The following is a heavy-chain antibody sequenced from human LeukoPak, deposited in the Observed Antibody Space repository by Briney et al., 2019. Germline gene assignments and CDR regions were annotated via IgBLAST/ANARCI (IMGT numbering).Heavy chain of an antibody. CDR1: GFTFDDYA. CDR2: ISWNSGSI. J-gene: IGHJ4*02. D-gene: IGHD3-10*01. CDR3: ARVKGGSGSYEFDY. Sequence: GGSLRLSCAASGFTFDDYAMHWVRQAPGKGLEWVSGISWNSGSIGYADSVKGRFTISRDNAKNSLYLQMNSLRAEDTAVYYCARVKGGSGSYEFDYWGQGTLVTVSS. V-gene: IGHV3-9*01.